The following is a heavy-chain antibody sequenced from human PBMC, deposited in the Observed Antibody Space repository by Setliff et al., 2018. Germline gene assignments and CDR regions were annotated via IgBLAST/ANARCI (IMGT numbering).Heavy chain of an antibody. CDR1: GYSFTTYW. Sequence: GESLKISCKGSGYSFTTYWIGWVRQMPGKGLEWMGIIYPGDSDTRHSPSFQGHVTISADKSITTAYLQWSSLKASDTAMYYCARVVGADGIGIDYWGQGTVVTVSS. V-gene: IGHV5-51*01. CDR2: IYPGDSDT. CDR3: ARVVGADGIGIDY. J-gene: IGHJ4*02. D-gene: IGHD2-15*01.